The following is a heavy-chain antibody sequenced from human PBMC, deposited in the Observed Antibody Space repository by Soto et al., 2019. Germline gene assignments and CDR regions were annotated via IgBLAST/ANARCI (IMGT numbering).Heavy chain of an antibody. V-gene: IGHV3-30-3*01. D-gene: IGHD1-26*01. CDR3: ASGGSYYFWYFDL. CDR2: ISYDGSNK. Sequence: QVQLVESGGGVVQPGKSLRLSCAASGFTFRSYAMHWVRQAPGKGLQWVAVISYDGSNKYYADSVKGRFTISRDNSKNTLHLQMNSLRAEDTAVYYCASGGSYYFWYFDLWGRGTLVTVSS. J-gene: IGHJ2*01. CDR1: GFTFRSYA.